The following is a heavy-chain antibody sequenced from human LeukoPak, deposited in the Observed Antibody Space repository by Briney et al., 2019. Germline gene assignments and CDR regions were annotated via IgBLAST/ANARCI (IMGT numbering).Heavy chain of an antibody. Sequence: GGSLRLSCATSGFTFSTYAMTWVRQAPGKGLEWVSAINIYATKTNYADSVKGRFTISRDNSKNTLYLQMNSLRGEDTAIYYCARDYKADFWGQGTLVTVSS. CDR1: GFTFSTYA. CDR3: ARDYKADF. CDR2: INIYATKT. J-gene: IGHJ4*02. D-gene: IGHD3-10*01. V-gene: IGHV3-23*01.